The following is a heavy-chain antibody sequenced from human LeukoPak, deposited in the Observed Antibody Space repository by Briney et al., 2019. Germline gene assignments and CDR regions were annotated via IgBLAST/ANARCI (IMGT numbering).Heavy chain of an antibody. CDR1: GGSMTNYY. CDR2: IFYTGNT. Sequence: SETLSLTCTVSGGSMTNYYWSWIRQTPGKGLEWIGYIFYTGNTNYNPSLKSRVTISVDKSKKQFSLKLNSVTAADTAVYYCARNGGYNQDYWGQGTLVTVSS. J-gene: IGHJ4*02. CDR3: ARNGGYNQDY. D-gene: IGHD5-24*01. V-gene: IGHV4-59*12.